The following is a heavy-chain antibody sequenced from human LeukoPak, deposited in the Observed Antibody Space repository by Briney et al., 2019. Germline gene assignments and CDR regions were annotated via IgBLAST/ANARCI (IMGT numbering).Heavy chain of an antibody. J-gene: IGHJ6*03. D-gene: IGHD1-26*01. CDR3: AKDSGYYYYYYMDV. Sequence: GGSLRLSCAASGFTFSSYAMSWVRQAPGKGLEWVSAISGSGGSTYYADSVKGRFTISRDNSKNTLYLQKNSLRAEDTAVYYCAKDSGYYYYYYMDVWGKGTTVTVSS. V-gene: IGHV3-23*01. CDR1: GFTFSSYA. CDR2: ISGSGGST.